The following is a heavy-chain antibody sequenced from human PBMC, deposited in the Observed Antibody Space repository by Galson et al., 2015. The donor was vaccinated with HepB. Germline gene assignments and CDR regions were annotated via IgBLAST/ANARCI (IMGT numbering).Heavy chain of an antibody. CDR2: ISYSGNNK. CDR1: GLTFDNHG. CDR3: AKGRSVTWTGEPEYDF. D-gene: IGHD3/OR15-3a*01. Sequence: SLRLSCAASGLTFDNHGIHWVRQAPGKGLEWVAFISYSGNNKHYSESVKGRFTISRDNSKNIPYLQMSSLTTEDTVIYYCAKGRSVTWTGEPEYDFWGQGTLVTVSS. V-gene: IGHV3-30*18. J-gene: IGHJ4*02.